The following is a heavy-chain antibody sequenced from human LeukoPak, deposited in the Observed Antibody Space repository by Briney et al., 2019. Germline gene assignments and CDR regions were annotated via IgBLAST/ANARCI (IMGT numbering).Heavy chain of an antibody. CDR2: INPNSGGT. D-gene: IGHD2-15*01. CDR3: AREGADCSGGSCFDY. J-gene: IGHJ4*02. Sequence: ASVKVSCKASGYTFTGYYMHWVRQAPGQGLEWMGWINPNSGGTNYAQKFQGRVTMTRDTSISTAYMELSRLRSDDTAVYYCAREGADCSGGSCFDYWGQGTLVTVSS. CDR1: GYTFTGYY. V-gene: IGHV1-2*02.